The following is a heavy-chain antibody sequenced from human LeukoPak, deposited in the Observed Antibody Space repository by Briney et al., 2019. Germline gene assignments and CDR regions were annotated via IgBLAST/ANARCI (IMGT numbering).Heavy chain of an antibody. CDR2: ISFDGGKI. CDR1: AFPFSNYA. V-gene: IGHV3-30*04. CDR3: ARDPAKVAATYFDY. J-gene: IGHJ4*02. Sequence: GGSLRLSCTASAFPFSNYAMNWVRQTPGKGLEWVALISFDGGKIYYADSMKGRFTISRDNSKNTLFLQMNSLTVEDTAVYYCARDPAKVAATYFDYWGQGTLVTVSS. D-gene: IGHD2-15*01.